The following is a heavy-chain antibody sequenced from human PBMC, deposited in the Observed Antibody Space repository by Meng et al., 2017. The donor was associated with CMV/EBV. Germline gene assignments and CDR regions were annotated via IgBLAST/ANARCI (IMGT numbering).Heavy chain of an antibody. CDR1: GGSISSYY. V-gene: IGHV4-4*07. Sequence: QVPLTESGPGLVKPSETLSLTCTVSGGSISSYYWSWIRQPAGKGLEWIGRIYTSGSTNYNPSLKSRVTMSVDTSKNQFSLKLSSVTAADTAVYYCARDLMNCSSTSCANWFDPWGQGTLVTVSS. D-gene: IGHD2-2*01. CDR2: IYTSGST. J-gene: IGHJ5*02. CDR3: ARDLMNCSSTSCANWFDP.